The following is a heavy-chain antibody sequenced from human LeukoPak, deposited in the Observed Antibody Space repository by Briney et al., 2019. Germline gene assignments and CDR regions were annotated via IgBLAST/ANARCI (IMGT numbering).Heavy chain of an antibody. Sequence: GGSLRLSCAASGFTFSSYGMHGVREAPGKGLEWVAVIWYDGSNKYYADSVKGRFTISRDNSKNMLYLQMNSLRAEDTAVYYCARDRGYYDFWSGFTSNWFDPWGKGTLVTVSS. CDR3: ARDRGYYDFWSGFTSNWFDP. CDR2: IWYDGSNK. D-gene: IGHD3-3*01. V-gene: IGHV3-33*01. CDR1: GFTFSSYG. J-gene: IGHJ5*02.